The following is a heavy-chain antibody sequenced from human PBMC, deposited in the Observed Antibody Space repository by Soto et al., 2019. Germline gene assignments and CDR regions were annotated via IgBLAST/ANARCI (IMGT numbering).Heavy chain of an antibody. CDR1: GFTFSNYW. CDR2: IKEDGSEK. Sequence: GGALRLSCSASGFTFSNYWMTWVRQAPGKGLEWVANIKEDGSEKHYVDSVKGRFTISRDNAKNSLYLQMNSLRVEDTAVYFCSRDVVVGAKALNYWGQGALVTVSS. CDR3: SRDVVVGAKALNY. J-gene: IGHJ4*02. D-gene: IGHD2-15*01. V-gene: IGHV3-7*01.